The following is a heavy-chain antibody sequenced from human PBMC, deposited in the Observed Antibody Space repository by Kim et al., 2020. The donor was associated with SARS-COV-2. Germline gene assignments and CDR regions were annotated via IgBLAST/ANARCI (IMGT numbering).Heavy chain of an antibody. D-gene: IGHD3-22*01. Sequence: DSVKGRFTISRDNAKNSLYLQMNSLRAEDTAVYYCARVGLSGYYYGAFDIWGQGTMVTVSS. CDR3: ARVGLSGYYYGAFDI. J-gene: IGHJ3*02. V-gene: IGHV3-7*01.